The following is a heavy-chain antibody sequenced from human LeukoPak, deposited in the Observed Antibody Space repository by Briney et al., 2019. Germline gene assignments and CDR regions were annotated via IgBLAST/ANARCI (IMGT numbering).Heavy chain of an antibody. V-gene: IGHV4-4*07. Sequence: PSETLSLTCTVSGGSISSYYWSWIRQPAGKGLEWIGRIYTSGSTNYNPSLKSRVTMSVDTSKNQFSLKLSSVTAADTAVYYCARDVLSSGWYLDAFDIWGQGTMVTVSS. CDR2: IYTSGST. CDR1: GGSISSYY. CDR3: ARDVLSSGWYLDAFDI. D-gene: IGHD6-19*01. J-gene: IGHJ3*02.